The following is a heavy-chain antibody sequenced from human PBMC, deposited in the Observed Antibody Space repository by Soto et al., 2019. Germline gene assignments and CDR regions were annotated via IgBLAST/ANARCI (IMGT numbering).Heavy chain of an antibody. CDR3: ARCDYDILTGYVGPFDP. V-gene: IGHV1-69*02. CDR2: IIPILGIA. D-gene: IGHD3-9*01. Sequence: SVTVSCTDSVGTFSSYTISWVRQAPGQGLEWMGRIIPILGIANYAQKFQGRVTITADKSTSTAYMELSSLRSEDTAVYYCARCDYDILTGYVGPFDPWGQGTLVTVSS. CDR1: VGTFSSYT. J-gene: IGHJ5*02.